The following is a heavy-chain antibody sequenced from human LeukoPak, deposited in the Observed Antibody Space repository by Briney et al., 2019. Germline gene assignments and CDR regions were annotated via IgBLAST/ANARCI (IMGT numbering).Heavy chain of an antibody. D-gene: IGHD6-19*01. CDR2: IYSSGNT. J-gene: IGHJ3*02. Sequence: PSETLSLTCAVSGASISSSNYYWGWVRQSPGKGLEWIGNIYSSGNTYYNASLKSRVTMYIDTSKNQFSLKLSSVTAAGTAVYYCAREIVAGLGVSFDIWGQGTMVTVSS. V-gene: IGHV4-39*07. CDR3: AREIVAGLGVSFDI. CDR1: GASISSSNYY.